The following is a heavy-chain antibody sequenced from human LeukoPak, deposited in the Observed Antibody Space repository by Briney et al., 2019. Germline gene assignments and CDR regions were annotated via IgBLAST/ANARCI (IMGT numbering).Heavy chain of an antibody. CDR2: IIPIFGTA. CDR1: GGTLSSYA. J-gene: IGHJ5*02. V-gene: IGHV1-69*05. CDR3: ARSSEWLFDP. Sequence: TVKVSRKASGGTLSSYAISWVPQAPGQGLEWMGGIIPIFGTANYAQKFQGRVTITTDESTSTAYMELSSLRSEDTAVDYCARSSEWLFDPWGQGTLVTVSS. D-gene: IGHD3-3*01.